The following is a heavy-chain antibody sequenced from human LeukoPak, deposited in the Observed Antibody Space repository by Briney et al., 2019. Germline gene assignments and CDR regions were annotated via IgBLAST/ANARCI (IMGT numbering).Heavy chain of an antibody. D-gene: IGHD1-7*01. Sequence: GGSLRLSCAASGFTVSSNYMSWVRQAPGKGLEWVSVIYSGGSTYYADSVKGRFTISRDNSKNTLYLQMNSLRAEDTAVYYCARGRLELHLYYFDYWGQGTLVTVSS. CDR3: ARGRLELHLYYFDY. J-gene: IGHJ4*02. CDR1: GFTVSSNY. V-gene: IGHV3-53*01. CDR2: IYSGGST.